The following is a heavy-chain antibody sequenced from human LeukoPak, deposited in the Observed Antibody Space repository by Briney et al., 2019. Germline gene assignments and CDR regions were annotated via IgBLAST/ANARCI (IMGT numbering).Heavy chain of an antibody. D-gene: IGHD6-13*01. J-gene: IGHJ4*02. Sequence: GGSLRLSCAASGFTFSSYEMNWVRQAPGKGLEWVSYISSSGSTIYYADSVKGRFTISRDNAKNSLYLQMNSLRAEDTAVYYCARDSHSSSWYSEFDYWGQGTLVTVSS. CDR1: GFTFSSYE. V-gene: IGHV3-48*03. CDR2: ISSSGSTI. CDR3: ARDSHSSSWYSEFDY.